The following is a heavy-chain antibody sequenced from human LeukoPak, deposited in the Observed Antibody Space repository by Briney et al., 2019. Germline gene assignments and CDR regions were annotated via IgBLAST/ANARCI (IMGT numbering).Heavy chain of an antibody. D-gene: IGHD3-22*01. V-gene: IGHV3-74*03. Sequence: GGSLRLSCAASGFTFSNYWIHWVRQAPGKGLVWVSRIDNAGSITTYADSVKGRFTISRDNSKNTVYLQMNSLRAEDTAVYYCATFYDSSGYYLNFEYWGQGTLVTVSS. CDR1: GFTFSNYW. CDR2: IDNAGSIT. J-gene: IGHJ4*02. CDR3: ATFYDSSGYYLNFEY.